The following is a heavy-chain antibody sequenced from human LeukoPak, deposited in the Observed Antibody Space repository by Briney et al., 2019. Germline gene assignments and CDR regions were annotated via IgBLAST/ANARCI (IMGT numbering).Heavy chain of an antibody. Sequence: GASVKVSCKASGYTFTGYYMHWVRQAPGQGLEWMGWINPNSDGTKYAQKFQGRVTMTRDTSISTAYMELYSLTSDDTALYYCARGLNGLDPWGQGTLVTVSS. CDR2: INPNSDGT. CDR1: GYTFTGYY. J-gene: IGHJ5*02. D-gene: IGHD4/OR15-4a*01. V-gene: IGHV1-2*02. CDR3: ARGLNGLDP.